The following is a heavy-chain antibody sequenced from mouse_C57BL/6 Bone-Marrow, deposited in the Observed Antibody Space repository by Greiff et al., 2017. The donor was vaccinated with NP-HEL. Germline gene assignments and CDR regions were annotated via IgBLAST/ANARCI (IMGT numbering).Heavy chain of an antibody. Sequence: VQLKQSGPELVKPGASVKISCKASGYSFTDYNMNWVKQSNGKSLEWIGVINPNYGTTSYNQKFKGKATLTVDQSSSTASMQLNSLTSEDSAVYYCARRIYYDYDAMDYWGQGTSVTVSS. D-gene: IGHD2-1*01. V-gene: IGHV1-39*01. CDR2: INPNYGTT. J-gene: IGHJ4*01. CDR3: ARRIYYDYDAMDY. CDR1: GYSFTDYN.